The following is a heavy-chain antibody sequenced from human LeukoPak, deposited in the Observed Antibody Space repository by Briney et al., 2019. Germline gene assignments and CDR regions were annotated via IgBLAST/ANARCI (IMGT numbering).Heavy chain of an antibody. CDR2: ISYRTSHI. CDR1: GFTFSDCD. D-gene: IGHD6-13*01. Sequence: GGSLRLSRTASGFTFSDCDMNWFRQAPGKRLEWVSSISYRTSHIYYADSVTGRFTISRDNAKTSLYLQMDSLRAEDTAVYFCGRAFPPLRTAAAGDYWGQGTLVTVSS. V-gene: IGHV3-21*01. CDR3: GRAFPPLRTAAAGDY. J-gene: IGHJ4*02.